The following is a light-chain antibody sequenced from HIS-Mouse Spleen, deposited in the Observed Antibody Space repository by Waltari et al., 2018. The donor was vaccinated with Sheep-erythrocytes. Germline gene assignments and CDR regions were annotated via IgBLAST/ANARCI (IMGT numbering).Light chain of an antibody. V-gene: IGLV2-23*01. CDR2: EGS. CDR1: SSDVGSYNL. J-gene: IGLJ3*02. CDR3: CSYAGSSTPWV. Sequence: QSALTHPASVSGSPGQSIPISCTGTSSDVGSYNLVSWYQQHPGKAPKLMIYEGSKRPSGVSNRFSGSKSGNTASLTISGLQAEDEADYYCCSYAGSSTPWVFGGGTKLTVL.